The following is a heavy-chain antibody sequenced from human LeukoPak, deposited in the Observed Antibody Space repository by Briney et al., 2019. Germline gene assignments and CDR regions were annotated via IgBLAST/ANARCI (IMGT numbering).Heavy chain of an antibody. V-gene: IGHV3-23*01. D-gene: IGHD3-3*01. CDR2: ISGSGGST. CDR1: GFTFSSYW. CDR3: AKDSPITIFGVVAAGSYYFDY. Sequence: PGGSLRLSCAASGFTFSSYWMHWVRQAPGKGLEWVSAISGSGGSTYYADSVKGRFTISRDNSKNTLYLQMNSLRAEDTAVYYCAKDSPITIFGVVAAGSYYFDYWGQGTLVTVSS. J-gene: IGHJ4*02.